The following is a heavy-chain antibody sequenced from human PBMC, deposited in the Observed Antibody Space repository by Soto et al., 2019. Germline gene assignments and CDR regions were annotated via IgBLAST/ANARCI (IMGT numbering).Heavy chain of an antibody. D-gene: IGHD2-15*01. CDR2: INHSGST. V-gene: IGHV4-34*01. Sequence: PSETLSLTCAVYGGSFSGYYWSWIRQPPGKGLEWIGEINHSGSTNYNPSLKSRVTISVDTSKNQFSLKLSSVTAADTAVYYCARGGGYSTYYYYGMDVWGKGTTVTVSS. J-gene: IGHJ6*04. CDR3: ARGGGYSTYYYYGMDV. CDR1: GGSFSGYY.